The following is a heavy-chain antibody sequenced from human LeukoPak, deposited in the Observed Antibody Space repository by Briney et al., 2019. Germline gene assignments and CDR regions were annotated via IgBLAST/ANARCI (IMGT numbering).Heavy chain of an antibody. D-gene: IGHD5-18*01. CDR3: ARDLSGVTGYTYGRGIDY. V-gene: IGHV3-7*01. CDR2: IKKDGSEK. CDR1: GFTFSSYW. Sequence: GGSLRLSCAASGFTFSSYWMSWVRKAPGKGLEWVANIKKDGSEKYYVDSVKGRFTISRDNAKTSLYLQMNSLRAEDTAVYYCARDLSGVTGYTYGRGIDYWGQGTLVTVSS. J-gene: IGHJ4*02.